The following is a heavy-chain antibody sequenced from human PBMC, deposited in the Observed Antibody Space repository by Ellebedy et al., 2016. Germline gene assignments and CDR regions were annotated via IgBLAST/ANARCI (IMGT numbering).Heavy chain of an antibody. Sequence: ASVKVSCXASGYTFTTFSITWVRQVPGQGLEWMGFVNTFSGNTKFAQKLQGRVTMTTDTSTSTAYMELRSLRSDDTAVYYCARAVTTVTNNNWFDPWGQGTLVTVSS. V-gene: IGHV1-18*04. CDR3: ARAVTTVTNNNWFDP. J-gene: IGHJ5*02. D-gene: IGHD4-17*01. CDR2: VNTFSGNT. CDR1: GYTFTTFS.